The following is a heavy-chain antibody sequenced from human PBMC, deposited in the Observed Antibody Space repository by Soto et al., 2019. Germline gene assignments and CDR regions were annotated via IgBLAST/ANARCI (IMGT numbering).Heavy chain of an antibody. CDR1: GFTVSSNA. CDR3: AKYSSSWFEDY. D-gene: IGHD6-13*01. CDR2: ISGSAGST. Sequence: DVQVLESGGGLVQPGGSLRLSCAASGFTVSSNAMTWVRQAPGKGLEWVSTISGSAGSTYYADSVKGRFIISRDNTKNTLLLQMNSLRAEDTAVYYCAKYSSSWFEDYWGQGTQVTVSS. V-gene: IGHV3-23*01. J-gene: IGHJ4*02.